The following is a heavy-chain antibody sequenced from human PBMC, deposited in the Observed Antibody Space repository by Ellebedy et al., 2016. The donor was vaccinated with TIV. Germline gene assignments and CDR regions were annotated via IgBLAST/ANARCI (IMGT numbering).Heavy chain of an antibody. CDR3: ARAIGAAGSF. CDR2: IKQDESEK. Sequence: GGSLRLSXAASGFTFSNYWMHWVRQAPGRGLEWVANIKQDESEKYYVDSVKGRFTISRDNAKNSLYLQMNSLRAEDTAVYYCARAIGAAGSFWGQGTLVTVSS. V-gene: IGHV3-7*04. CDR1: GFTFSNYW. J-gene: IGHJ4*02. D-gene: IGHD6-13*01.